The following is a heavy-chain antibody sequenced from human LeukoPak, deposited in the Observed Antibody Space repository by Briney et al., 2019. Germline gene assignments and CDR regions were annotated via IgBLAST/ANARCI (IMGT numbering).Heavy chain of an antibody. CDR3: ARDSGDYSTVYSVYYDAFDF. D-gene: IGHD5/OR15-5a*01. V-gene: IGHV3-7*01. Sequence: PGGSLRLSCAASGFTFSSYWMSWVRQAPGKGLEWVANIKQDGSEKYYVDSVKGRFTISRDNAKNSLYLQMNSLRAEDTAVYYCARDSGDYSTVYSVYYDAFDFWGQGTVVTVSS. CDR1: GFTFSSYW. CDR2: IKQDGSEK. J-gene: IGHJ3*01.